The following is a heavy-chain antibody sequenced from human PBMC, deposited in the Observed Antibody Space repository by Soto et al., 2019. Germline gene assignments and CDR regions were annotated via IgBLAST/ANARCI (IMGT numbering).Heavy chain of an antibody. Sequence: QVQLVQSGAEVKKPGASVKVSCKASGYTFTKFGISWVRQAPGQGLEWMGWVSGYNGETSYAQSLQGRVPMTTDTSTTTAYMELRSLRSDDTAVFYCAREGLGIYYYNGMDVWGQGTTVTVSS. CDR2: VSGYNGET. D-gene: IGHD6-19*01. V-gene: IGHV1-18*01. CDR1: GYTFTKFG. CDR3: AREGLGIYYYNGMDV. J-gene: IGHJ6*02.